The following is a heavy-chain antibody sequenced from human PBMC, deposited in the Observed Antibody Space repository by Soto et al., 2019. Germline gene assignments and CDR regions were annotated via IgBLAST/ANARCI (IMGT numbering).Heavy chain of an antibody. CDR2: IYRTGST. V-gene: IGHV4-4*02. Sequence: TLSHTCAVSGGSFTRNNWWTWVRQPPGQGLEWIGEIYRTGSTNYNPSLKSRVTISLDKSENQFSLKVTSLTAADTAVYYCASRDPGTSVDYWGQGTLVTVS. J-gene: IGHJ4*02. CDR3: ASRDPGTSVDY. CDR1: GGSFTRNNW. D-gene: IGHD1-7*01.